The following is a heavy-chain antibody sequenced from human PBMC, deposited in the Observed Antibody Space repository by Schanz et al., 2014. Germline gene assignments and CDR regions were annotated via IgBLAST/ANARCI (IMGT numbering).Heavy chain of an antibody. D-gene: IGHD5-12*01. CDR3: ASPSGYSDYGTYFDF. V-gene: IGHV3-23*04. CDR1: GFTFSDYA. CDR2: ISASGGST. Sequence: EVQLVESGGGLVQPGRSLRLSCTASGFTFSDYAMSWVRQAPGKGLEWVSTISASGGSTYYADSVKGRFTISRDNSRNTLYLQMNSLRTEDTAVYYCASPSGYSDYGTYFDFWGQGTLVTVSS. J-gene: IGHJ4*02.